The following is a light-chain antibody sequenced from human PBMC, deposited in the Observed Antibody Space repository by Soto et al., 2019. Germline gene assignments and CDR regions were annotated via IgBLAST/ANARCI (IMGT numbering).Light chain of an antibody. Sequence: QPVLTQSPSVSEAPRQRVTITCSGSSSNIGDNPVNWYQQLPGKAPKLLIYYDDLLASGVSDRFSGSKSGTSASLAISGLQSEDEGDYYCAAWDDSPDGVVFGGGTKLTVL. CDR3: AAWDDSPDGVV. CDR2: YDD. V-gene: IGLV1-36*01. CDR1: SSNIGDNP. J-gene: IGLJ2*01.